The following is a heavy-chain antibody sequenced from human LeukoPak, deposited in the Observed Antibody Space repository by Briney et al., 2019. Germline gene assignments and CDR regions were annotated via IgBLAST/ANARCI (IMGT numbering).Heavy chain of an antibody. CDR1: GFTFSSYW. CDR3: ARDSGSYYYYYGMDV. D-gene: IGHD3-10*01. Sequence: GGSLRLSWAASGFTFSSYWMSWVRQAPGKGLGWVANIKQDGSEKYYVDSVKGRFTISRDNAKNSLYLQMNSLRAEDTAVYYCARDSGSYYYYYGMDVWGQGTTVTVSS. CDR2: IKQDGSEK. V-gene: IGHV3-7*03. J-gene: IGHJ6*02.